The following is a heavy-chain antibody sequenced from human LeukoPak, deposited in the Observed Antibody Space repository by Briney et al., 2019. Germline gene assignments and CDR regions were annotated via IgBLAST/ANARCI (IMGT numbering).Heavy chain of an antibody. CDR1: GFTFSSYG. CDR3: ASSMGGSGSYYSFDY. D-gene: IGHD3-10*01. J-gene: IGHJ4*02. CDR2: ISYDGSNK. V-gene: IGHV3-30*19. Sequence: PGGSLRLSCAASGFTFSSYGMHWVRQAPGKGLEWVAVISYDGSNKYYADSVKGRFTISRDNSKNTLYLQMNSLRAEDTAVYYCASSMGGSGSYYSFDYWGQGTLVTVSS.